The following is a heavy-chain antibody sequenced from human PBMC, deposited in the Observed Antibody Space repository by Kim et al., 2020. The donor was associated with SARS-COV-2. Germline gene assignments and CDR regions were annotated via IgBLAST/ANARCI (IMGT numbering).Heavy chain of an antibody. CDR3: ARPQSIAARPSLEY. D-gene: IGHD6-6*01. J-gene: IGHJ4*02. CDR2: ISYDGSNK. Sequence: GGSLRLSCAASGFTFSSYAMHWVRQAPGKGLEWVAVISYDGSNKYYADSVKGRFTISRDNSKNTLYLQMNSLRAEDTAVYYCARPQSIAARPSLEYWGQGTLVTVSS. V-gene: IGHV3-30-3*01. CDR1: GFTFSSYA.